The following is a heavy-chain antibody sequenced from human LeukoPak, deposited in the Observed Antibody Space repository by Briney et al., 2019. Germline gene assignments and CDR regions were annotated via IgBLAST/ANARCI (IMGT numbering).Heavy chain of an antibody. CDR2: FDPEAGKT. J-gene: IGHJ4*02. Sequence: GASVKVSCKVSGYSLNELSMHWVRQAPGKGLEWMGGFDPEAGKTVYAEKLDGRLTVTDDTTTDTAYMQLSSLRLEDTAVYYCATDMVGYCGGVTCYSEAYWGQGTLVTVSS. V-gene: IGHV1-24*01. CDR3: ATDMVGYCGGVTCYSEAY. CDR1: GYSLNELS. D-gene: IGHD2-21*01.